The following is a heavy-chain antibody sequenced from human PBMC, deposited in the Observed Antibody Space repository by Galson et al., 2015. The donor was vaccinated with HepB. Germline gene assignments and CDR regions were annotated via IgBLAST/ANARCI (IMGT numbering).Heavy chain of an antibody. V-gene: IGHV4-59*01. D-gene: IGHD6-13*01. CDR2: IYYSGST. CDR1: GGSISSYY. J-gene: IGHJ2*01. Sequence: ETLSLTCTVSGGSISSYYWSWIRQPPGKGLEWIGYIYYSGSTHYNPSLKSRVTISVDTSKDQFSLKLSSVTAADTAVYFCARDEEGIDRYWYFNLWGRGTLVTVSS. CDR3: ARDEEGIDRYWYFNL.